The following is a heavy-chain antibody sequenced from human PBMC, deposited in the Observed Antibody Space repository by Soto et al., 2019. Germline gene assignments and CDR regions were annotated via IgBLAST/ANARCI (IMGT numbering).Heavy chain of an antibody. CDR1: GFTFSSYG. V-gene: IGHV3-30*03. CDR2: ISYDGSNK. Sequence: QVQLVESGGGVVQPGRSLRLSCAASGFTFSSYGMRWVRQAPGKGLEWVAVISYDGSNKYYADSVKGRFTISRDNSKNTLYLQMNSLRAEDTAVYYCAIAPRNYYGSGSYYRVSLGMDVWGQGTTVTVSS. J-gene: IGHJ6*02. CDR3: AIAPRNYYGSGSYYRVSLGMDV. D-gene: IGHD3-10*01.